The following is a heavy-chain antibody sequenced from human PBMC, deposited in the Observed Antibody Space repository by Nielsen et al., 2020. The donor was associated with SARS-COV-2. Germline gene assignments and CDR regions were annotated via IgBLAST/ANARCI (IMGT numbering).Heavy chain of an antibody. D-gene: IGHD6-6*01. V-gene: IGHV3-30*18. CDR2: ISYDGSNK. CDR3: AKGGRIAARSYYYYMDV. Sequence: GGSLRLSCAASGFTFSSYGMHWVRQAPGKGLEWVAVISYDGSNKYYADSVKGRFTISRDNSKNTLYLQMNSLRAEDTAVYYCAKGGRIAARSYYYYMDVWGKGTTVTVSS. J-gene: IGHJ6*03. CDR1: GFTFSSYG.